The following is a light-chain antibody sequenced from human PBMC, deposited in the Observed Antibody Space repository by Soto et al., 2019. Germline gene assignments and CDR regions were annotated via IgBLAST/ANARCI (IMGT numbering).Light chain of an antibody. CDR1: QAVNTR. Sequence: EIVMTQSPVTLSVSPGDRVTLSCRASQAVNTRLAWYQHRPGQAPRLLIYLASNRAAGVPARFSGSGSGTDFTLTISCLQSEDFATYYCQQYYSFPLTFGGGTKVDIK. J-gene: IGKJ4*01. V-gene: IGKV3D-15*01. CDR3: QQYYSFPLT. CDR2: LAS.